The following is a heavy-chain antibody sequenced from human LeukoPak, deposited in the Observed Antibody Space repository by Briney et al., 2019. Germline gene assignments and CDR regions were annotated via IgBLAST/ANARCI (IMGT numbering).Heavy chain of an antibody. CDR3: AKDSVQFNRGSSRFAY. Sequence: GGSLRLSCGASVFTFSNYAMIWVRGAPGKGLEGVSTISGRWGNIYCAHCVERRFTVSRHNSENTLHQQMSKLRAEDTAVHYCAKDSVQFNRGSSRFAYWRQRTLVTVS. D-gene: IGHD1-26*01. CDR2: ISGRWGNI. J-gene: IGHJ4*02. CDR1: VFTFSNYA. V-gene: IGHV3-23*01.